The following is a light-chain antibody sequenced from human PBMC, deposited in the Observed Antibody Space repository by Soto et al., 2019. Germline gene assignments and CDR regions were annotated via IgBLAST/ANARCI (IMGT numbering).Light chain of an antibody. CDR2: EVS. V-gene: IGLV2-8*01. J-gene: IGLJ1*01. CDR3: QSYDTSIYV. Sequence: QSVLTQPPSASGSPGQSVTISCTGTSSDVGGYNYVSWYQQHPGKAPKLMIYEVSKRPSGVPDRFSGSKSGTSASLAITGLQAEDEADYYCQSYDTSIYVFGTGTKV. CDR1: SSDVGGYNY.